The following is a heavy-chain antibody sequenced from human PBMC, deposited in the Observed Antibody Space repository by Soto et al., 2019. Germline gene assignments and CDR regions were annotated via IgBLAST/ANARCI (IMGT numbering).Heavy chain of an antibody. CDR2: IYTSGST. V-gene: IGHV4-4*07. CDR1: GGSISSYY. CDR3: ARDSHWSITGSYYYGMDA. D-gene: IGHD1-1*01. Sequence: SSETLSLTCTVSGGSISSYYWSWIRQPAGKGLEWIGRIYTSGSTNYNPSLKSRVTMSVDTSKNQFSLKLSSVTAADTAVYYCARDSHWSITGSYYYGMDALGQGTTVPVSS. J-gene: IGHJ6*02.